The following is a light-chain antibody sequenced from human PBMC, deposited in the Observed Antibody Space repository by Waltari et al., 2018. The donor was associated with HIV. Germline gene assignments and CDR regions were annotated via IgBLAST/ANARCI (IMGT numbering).Light chain of an antibody. Sequence: SFEVTQPPSVSVSPGQTASITCSGQKLGNKYTAWYQQKPGQSPVFVISEDNKRTSGTPGRVSGSNYGDTATLTISGTQAMDEADYYCQAWDSSTVVFGGGTRLTVL. V-gene: IGLV3-1*01. J-gene: IGLJ2*01. CDR2: EDN. CDR3: QAWDSSTVV. CDR1: KLGNKY.